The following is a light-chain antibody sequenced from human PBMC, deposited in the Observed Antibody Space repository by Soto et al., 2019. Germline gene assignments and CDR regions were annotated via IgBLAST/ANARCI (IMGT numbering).Light chain of an antibody. CDR1: SSNIGSEY. Sequence: QSVLTQPPSASGTPGQRVTISCSGISSNIGSEYVYWYQQLPGTSPKLLIYMDYQRHSGVPDRFSGYKYGTSASLAISGRRSEDEADYYCTALYDSLSGHVVFGGVTKLTVL. V-gene: IGLV1-47*01. CDR2: MDY. CDR3: TALYDSLSGHVV. J-gene: IGLJ2*01.